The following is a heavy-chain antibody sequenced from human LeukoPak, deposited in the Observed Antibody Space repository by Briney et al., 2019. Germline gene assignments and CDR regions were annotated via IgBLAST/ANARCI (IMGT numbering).Heavy chain of an antibody. D-gene: IGHD3-16*02. CDR2: INTNTGNP. Sequence: ASVKVSCKASGYTFTSYAMNWVRQAPGQGLEWMGWINTNTGNPTYAQGFTGRFVFSLDTSVSTAYLQISGLKADDTAVYYCARAYQPLGGLSLPDYWGQGTLVSVSS. V-gene: IGHV7-4-1*02. J-gene: IGHJ4*02. CDR3: ARAYQPLGGLSLPDY. CDR1: GYTFTSYA.